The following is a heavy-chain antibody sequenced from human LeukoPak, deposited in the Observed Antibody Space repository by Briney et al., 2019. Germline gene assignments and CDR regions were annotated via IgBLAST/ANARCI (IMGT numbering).Heavy chain of an antibody. V-gene: IGHV1-69*13. CDR3: AREQNYYGMDV. CDR1: GGTFSSYA. J-gene: IGHJ6*02. Sequence: GASVKVSCKASGGTFSSYAVSRVRQSPGQGLEWMGGIIPIFGTANYAQKFQGRVTITADESTSTAYMELSSLRSEDTAVYYCAREQNYYGMDVWGQGTTVTVSS. CDR2: IIPIFGTA.